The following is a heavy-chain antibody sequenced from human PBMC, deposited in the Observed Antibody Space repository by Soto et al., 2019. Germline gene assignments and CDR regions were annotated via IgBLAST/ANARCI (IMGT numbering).Heavy chain of an antibody. CDR2: IYVTGAV. V-gene: IGHV4-31*03. Sequence: SETLSLTCSVSGAALNSGNYYWSWIRQVPGKGLEWIGHIYVTGAVDYNPSLRDRITISQDTSERQFSLNLRLVTAADTAVYYCARLRIATNNYKWFDPWGQGTMVTVYS. CDR1: GAALNSGNYY. CDR3: ARLRIATNNYKWFDP. J-gene: IGHJ5*02. D-gene: IGHD2-21*01.